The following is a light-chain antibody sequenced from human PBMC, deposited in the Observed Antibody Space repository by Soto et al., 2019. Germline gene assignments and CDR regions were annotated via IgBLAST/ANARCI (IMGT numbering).Light chain of an antibody. J-gene: IGKJ1*01. CDR1: QSLSHNY. V-gene: IGKV3-20*01. Sequence: ETVLTQSPGTLSLSPGERATLSCRASQSLSHNYLAWYQQKPGQAPRLLIYNASSRSTGIPGRFSGSGSGSAFTLIISRRAPEDFAVHYCHQYYSSPRTFGQGTKVPI. CDR3: HQYYSSPRT. CDR2: NAS.